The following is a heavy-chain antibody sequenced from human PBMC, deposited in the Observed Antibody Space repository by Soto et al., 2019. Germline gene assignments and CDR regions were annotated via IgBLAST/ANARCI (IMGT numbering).Heavy chain of an antibody. CDR3: ARALLPLIAVAGTTIDY. J-gene: IGHJ4*02. Sequence: PSETLSLTCAVYGGSFSGYYWSWIRQPPGKGLEWIGEINHSGSTNYNPSLKSRVTISVDTSKNQFSLKLSSVTAADTAVYYCARALLPLIAVAGTTIDYWGQGTLVTVSS. CDR2: INHSGST. D-gene: IGHD6-19*01. CDR1: GGSFSGYY. V-gene: IGHV4-34*01.